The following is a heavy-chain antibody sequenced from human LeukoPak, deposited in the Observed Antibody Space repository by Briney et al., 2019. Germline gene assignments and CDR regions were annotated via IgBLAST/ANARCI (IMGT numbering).Heavy chain of an antibody. Sequence: SLRLSCAASGFTFDDYAMHWVRQAPGKGQEWVSGISWNSGSIGYADSVKGRFTISSDNARNSLYLQMNSLRAEDTAVYYCARGRGWIYDSWGRGTLVIVSS. CDR1: GFTFDDYA. J-gene: IGHJ4*02. D-gene: IGHD6-19*01. V-gene: IGHV3-9*01. CDR3: ARGRGWIYDS. CDR2: ISWNSGSI.